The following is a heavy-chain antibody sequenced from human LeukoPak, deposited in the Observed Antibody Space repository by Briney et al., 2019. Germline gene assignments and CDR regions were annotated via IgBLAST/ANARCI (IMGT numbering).Heavy chain of an antibody. V-gene: IGHV3-23*01. D-gene: IGHD2-15*01. CDR1: GLTFSSYA. Sequence: GGSLRLSCAASGLTFSSYAMSWVRQAPGKGLEWVSAISGSGGSTYYADSVKGRFTISRDNSKNTLYLQMNSLRAEDTAVYYCAKVDCSGGSCYYPDYWGQGTLVTVSS. CDR3: AKVDCSGGSCYYPDY. J-gene: IGHJ4*02. CDR2: ISGSGGST.